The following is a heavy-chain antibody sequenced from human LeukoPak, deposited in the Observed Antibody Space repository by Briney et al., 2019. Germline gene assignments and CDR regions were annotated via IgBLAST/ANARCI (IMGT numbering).Heavy chain of an antibody. D-gene: IGHD5-18*01. CDR1: GFTVSSNY. Sequence: GGSLRLSCAASGFTVSSNYMSWVRQAPGKGLEWVSVIYSGGSTYYADSVKGRFTISRDNAKNTLYLQMNSLRAEDTAVYYCARDSGFWIQGYYYYMDVWGKGTTVTISS. CDR2: IYSGGST. V-gene: IGHV3-53*01. J-gene: IGHJ6*03. CDR3: ARDSGFWIQGYYYYMDV.